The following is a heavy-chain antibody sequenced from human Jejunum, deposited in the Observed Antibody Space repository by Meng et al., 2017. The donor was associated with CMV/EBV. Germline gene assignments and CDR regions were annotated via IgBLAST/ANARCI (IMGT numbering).Heavy chain of an antibody. V-gene: IGHV4-59*08. CDR2: NYYSGST. Sequence: QGQPKESGPGLGKPSETLSLPCAVSGGSISTYYWSWIRQPPGKGLEWIGNNYYSGSTNYNPSLASRVTISVDSSKNQFSLKLSSVTAADTAVYYCARHQNGGTYPLDYWGQGTLVTVSS. CDR3: ARHQNGGTYPLDY. CDR1: GGSISTYY. J-gene: IGHJ4*02. D-gene: IGHD3-16*02.